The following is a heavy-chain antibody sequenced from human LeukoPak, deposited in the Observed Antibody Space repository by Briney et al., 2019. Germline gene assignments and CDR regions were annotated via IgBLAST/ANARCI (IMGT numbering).Heavy chain of an antibody. J-gene: IGHJ4*02. Sequence: GGSLRLSCAASGFTFSSYEMNWVRQTSGKGLEWFSYISSSGSSIYYADSMKGRFTISRDNAKNSLYLQMNSLRAEDTAVYYCARIRGGNEGSGSFFDYWGQGTLVTVSS. D-gene: IGHD3-10*01. V-gene: IGHV3-48*03. CDR1: GFTFSSYE. CDR3: ARIRGGNEGSGSFFDY. CDR2: ISSSGSSI.